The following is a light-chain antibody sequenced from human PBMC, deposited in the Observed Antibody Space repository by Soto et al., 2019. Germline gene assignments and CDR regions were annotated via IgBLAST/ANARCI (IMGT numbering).Light chain of an antibody. CDR3: QQYGSSPGT. V-gene: IGKV3-20*01. CDR1: QSVSSSY. J-gene: IGKJ1*01. Sequence: EIVLTQSPGTLSLSPGERATLSCRASQSVSSSYLAWYQQKPGQAPRPLIYGASSRATGIPDRFSGSGSGTVFTLTISRLEPEDFAVYYCQQYGSSPGTFGQGTKVEIK. CDR2: GAS.